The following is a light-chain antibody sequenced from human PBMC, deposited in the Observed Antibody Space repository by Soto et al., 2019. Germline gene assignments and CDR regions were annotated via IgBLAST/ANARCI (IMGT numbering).Light chain of an antibody. CDR3: SSYTSSSTLEV. CDR1: SSDVGGYHY. Sequence: QSALTQPASVSGSPGQSMTISCTGTSSDVGGYHYVSWYQQHPGKAPKLMIYEVSNRPSGVSNRFSGSKSGNTASLTISGLQAEDEADYYCSSYTSSSTLEVFGTGTKVTV. CDR2: EVS. V-gene: IGLV2-14*01. J-gene: IGLJ1*01.